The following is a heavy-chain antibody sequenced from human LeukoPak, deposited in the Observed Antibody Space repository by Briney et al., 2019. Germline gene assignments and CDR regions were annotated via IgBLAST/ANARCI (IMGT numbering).Heavy chain of an antibody. J-gene: IGHJ5*02. CDR1: GFTFDDYA. CDR2: ISGDDDST. D-gene: IGHD4-17*01. CDR3: AKDLGPSGAAWFDP. Sequence: PGGSLRLSCAASGFTFDDYAMHWVRQAPGKGLEWVSLISGDDDSTYYADSVKSRFTISRDNSKNSLYLQMNSLRTEDTALYYCAKDLGPSGAAWFDPWGQGTLVTVSS. V-gene: IGHV3-43*02.